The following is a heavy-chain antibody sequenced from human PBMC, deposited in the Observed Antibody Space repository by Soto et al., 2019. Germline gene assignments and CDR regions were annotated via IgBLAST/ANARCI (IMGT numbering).Heavy chain of an antibody. CDR3: ARDLKFLGGYSSGWYAFDI. CDR2: INPNSGGT. V-gene: IGHV1-2*04. D-gene: IGHD6-19*01. CDR1: GYTFTGYY. J-gene: IGHJ3*02. Sequence: ASVKVSCKASGYTFTGYYMHWVRQAPGQGLEWMGWINPNSGGTNYAQKFQGWVTMTRDTSISTAYMELSRLRSDDTAVYYCARDLKFLGGYSSGWYAFDIWGQGTMVTVSS.